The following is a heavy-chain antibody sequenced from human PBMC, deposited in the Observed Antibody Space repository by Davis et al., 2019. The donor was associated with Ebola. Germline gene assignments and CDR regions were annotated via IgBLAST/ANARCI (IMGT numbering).Heavy chain of an antibody. CDR2: IYYSGST. Sequence: MPSETLSLTCTVSGGSISSYYWSWIRQPPGKGLEWIGYIYYSGSTNYNPSLKSRVTISVDTSKNQFSLKLSSVTAADTAVYYCARDGVYDFWSGYSQGWFDPWGQGTLVTVSS. J-gene: IGHJ5*02. CDR1: GGSISSYY. D-gene: IGHD3-3*01. V-gene: IGHV4-59*12. CDR3: ARDGVYDFWSGYSQGWFDP.